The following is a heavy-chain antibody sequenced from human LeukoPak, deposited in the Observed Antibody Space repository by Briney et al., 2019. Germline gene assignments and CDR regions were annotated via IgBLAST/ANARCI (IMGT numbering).Heavy chain of an antibody. J-gene: IGHJ3*02. V-gene: IGHV3-21*01. CDR1: GFTFSSYS. Sequence: GGSLRLSCAASGFTFSSYSMNWVRQAPGKGLEWVSSISSSSSYIYYADSVKGRFTISRDNAKNSLYLQTNSLRAEDTAVYYCARNPEGITMIVAGAFDIWGQGTMVTVSS. CDR2: ISSSSSYI. D-gene: IGHD3-22*01. CDR3: ARNPEGITMIVAGAFDI.